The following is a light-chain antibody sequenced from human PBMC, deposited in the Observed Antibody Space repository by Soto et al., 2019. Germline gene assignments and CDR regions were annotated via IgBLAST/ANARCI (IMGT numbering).Light chain of an antibody. CDR3: QQSYSTLT. J-gene: IGKJ3*01. Sequence: DIQMTQSAASLSSSVGCRVTITCLTSQTISDYLNWYQHKPGKAPKLLISAASSLQSGVPSRFSGSGSGTDFTLTISSLQPEDFATYYCQQSYSTLTFGPGTKVDIK. V-gene: IGKV1-39*01. CDR2: AAS. CDR1: QTISDY.